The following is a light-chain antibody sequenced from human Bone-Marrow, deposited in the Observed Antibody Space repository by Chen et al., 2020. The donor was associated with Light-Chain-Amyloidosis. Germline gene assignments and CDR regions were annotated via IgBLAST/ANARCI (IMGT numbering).Light chain of an antibody. J-gene: IGKJ1*01. CDR1: QSVSNNY. Sequence: EIVLTQSPGTLSLSPGERATLSCRASQSVSNNYFAWFQQKPGQAPRLLIYDASTRATGIPDRVSGSGSGTDFTLTISRLEPEDFAVYYCQQYCCSPRTFGQGTKVEIK. CDR3: QQYCCSPRT. CDR2: DAS. V-gene: IGKV3-20*01.